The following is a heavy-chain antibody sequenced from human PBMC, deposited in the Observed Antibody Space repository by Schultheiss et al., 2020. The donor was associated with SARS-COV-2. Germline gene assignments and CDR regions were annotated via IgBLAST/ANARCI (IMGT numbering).Heavy chain of an antibody. CDR1: GGSISSYY. Sequence: SETLSLTCTVSGGSISSYYWSWNRQPAGKGLEWIGGIYYSGSNYYYPSLKSRVTISLDTSKNQFSLKLSSVTAADTAVYYCARGYGYYDSSGYYPPWFDPWCQGTLVTVSS. CDR3: ARGYGYYDSSGYYPPWFDP. D-gene: IGHD3-22*01. CDR2: IYYSGSN. J-gene: IGHJ5*02. V-gene: IGHV4-4*07.